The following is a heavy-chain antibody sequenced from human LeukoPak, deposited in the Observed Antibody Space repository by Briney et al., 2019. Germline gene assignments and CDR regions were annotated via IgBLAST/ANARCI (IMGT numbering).Heavy chain of an antibody. V-gene: IGHV3-23*01. Sequence: PGGSLRLSCAASGFTFSSYAMSWVRQAPGKGLEWVSAISGSDGSTYYADSVKGRFTISRDNSKNTLYLQMNRLRVEDTAIYYCAKGRGYCTGGSCYSDYWGQGTLVTVSS. J-gene: IGHJ4*02. CDR2: ISGSDGST. CDR3: AKGRGYCTGGSCYSDY. CDR1: GFTFSSYA. D-gene: IGHD2-15*01.